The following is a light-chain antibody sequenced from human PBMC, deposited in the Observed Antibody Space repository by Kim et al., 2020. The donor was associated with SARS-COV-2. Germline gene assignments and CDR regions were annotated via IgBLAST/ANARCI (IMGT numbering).Light chain of an antibody. V-gene: IGLV3-19*01. CDR2: DK. CDR1: SLRSYY. Sequence: SSELTQDPAVSVALGQTVRITCQGDSLRSYYASWYQQKPGQAPVLVIYDKSRPSGIPDRFSGSSSGNTASLTITGAQAEDEADYYCNSRDTTGNYLVFGGGTKLTVL. CDR3: NSRDTTGNYLV. J-gene: IGLJ3*02.